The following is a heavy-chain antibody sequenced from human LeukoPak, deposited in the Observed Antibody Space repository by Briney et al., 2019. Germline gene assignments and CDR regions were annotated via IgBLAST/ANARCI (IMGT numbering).Heavy chain of an antibody. CDR3: ASFGYDFWSGYDY. CDR1: GGSISSGGYS. V-gene: IGHV4-61*08. CDR2: IYYSGST. Sequence: SETLSLTCAVSGGSISSGGYSWSWIRQPPGKGLEWIGYIYYSGSTNYNPSLKSRVTISVDTSKNQFSLKLSSVTAADTAVYYCASFGYDFWSGYDYWGQGTLVTVSS. J-gene: IGHJ4*02. D-gene: IGHD3-3*01.